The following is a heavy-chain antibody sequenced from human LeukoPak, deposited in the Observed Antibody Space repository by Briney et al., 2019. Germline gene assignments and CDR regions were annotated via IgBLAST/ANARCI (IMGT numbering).Heavy chain of an antibody. CDR2: IYYSGST. J-gene: IGHJ4*02. CDR1: GGSISSYY. V-gene: IGHV4-59*01. D-gene: IGHD3-3*01. Sequence: PSETLSLTCTVSGGSISSYYWSWIRQPPGKGLEWIGYIYYSGSTNYNPSLKSRVTISVDTSKNRFSLKLSSVTAADTAVYYCARGPPTYTIFGVVIRQDYWGQGTLVTVSS. CDR3: ARGPPTYTIFGVVIRQDY.